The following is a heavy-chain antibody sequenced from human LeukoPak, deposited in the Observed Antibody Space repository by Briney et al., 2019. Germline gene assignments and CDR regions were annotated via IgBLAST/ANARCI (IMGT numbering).Heavy chain of an antibody. CDR2: ISSSGSTI. V-gene: IGHV3-48*03. D-gene: IGHD5-18*01. CDR3: ARGGDTAMVTVDYYYYGMDV. CDR1: GLTFSSYE. Sequence: GGSLRLSCAASGLTFSSYEMNWVRQAPGKGLEWVSYISSSGSTIYYADSVKGRFTISRDNAKNSLYLQMNSLRAEDTAVYYCARGGDTAMVTVDYYYYGMDVWGQGTTVTVSS. J-gene: IGHJ6*02.